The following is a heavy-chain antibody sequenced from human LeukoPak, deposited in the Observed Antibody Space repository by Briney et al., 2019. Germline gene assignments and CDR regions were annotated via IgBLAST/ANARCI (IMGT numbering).Heavy chain of an antibody. V-gene: IGHV1-69*13. CDR1: GGTFSSYA. CDR2: IIPIFGTA. D-gene: IGHD2-15*01. CDR3: ARVSDLLPKFGI. Sequence: SVKVSCKASGGTFSSYAISWVRQAPGQGLEWMGGIIPIFGTANYAQKFQGRVTITADESTSTAYVELSSLRSEDTAVYYCARVSDLLPKFGIRGQGTMVTVSS. J-gene: IGHJ3*02.